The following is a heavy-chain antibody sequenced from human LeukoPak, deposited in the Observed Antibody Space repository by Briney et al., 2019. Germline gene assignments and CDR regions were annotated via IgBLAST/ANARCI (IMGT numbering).Heavy chain of an antibody. CDR1: GGSISSYY. V-gene: IGHV4-59*08. CDR2: IYYSGST. D-gene: IGHD6-19*01. J-gene: IGHJ3*02. Sequence: SETLSLTCTVSGGSISSYYWSWIRQPPGKGLEWIGYIYYSGSTNYNPSLKSRATISVDTSKNRFSLKLSSVTAADTAVYYCARPVAGTLDAFDIWGQGTLVTVSS. CDR3: ARPVAGTLDAFDI.